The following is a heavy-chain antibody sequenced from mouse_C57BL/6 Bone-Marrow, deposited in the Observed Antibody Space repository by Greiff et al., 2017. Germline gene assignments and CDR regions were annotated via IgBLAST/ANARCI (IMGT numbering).Heavy chain of an antibody. V-gene: IGHV1-50*01. D-gene: IGHD1-1*01. J-gene: IGHJ1*03. CDR2: IDPSDSYT. CDR3: ARITTVVATNFDV. CDR1: GYTFTSYW. Sequence: VQLQQPGAELVKPGASVKLSCKASGYTFTSYWMQWVKQRPGQGLEWIGEIDPSDSYTNYNQKFKGKATLTVDTSSSTAYMQLSSLTSEDSAVYYCARITTVVATNFDVWGTGTTVTVSS.